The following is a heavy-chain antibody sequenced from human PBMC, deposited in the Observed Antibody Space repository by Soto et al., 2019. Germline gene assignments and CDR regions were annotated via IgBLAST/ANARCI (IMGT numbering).Heavy chain of an antibody. J-gene: IGHJ6*02. D-gene: IGHD6-19*01. CDR2: IIPIFGTA. CDR1: GGTFSSYA. Sequence: SVKVSCKASGGTFSSYAISWVRQAPEQGLEWMGGIIPIFGTANYAQKFQGRVTITADESTSTAYMELSSLRSEDTAVYYCARSYSSTGRIYGMDVWGQGTTVTVSS. CDR3: ARSYSSTGRIYGMDV. V-gene: IGHV1-69*13.